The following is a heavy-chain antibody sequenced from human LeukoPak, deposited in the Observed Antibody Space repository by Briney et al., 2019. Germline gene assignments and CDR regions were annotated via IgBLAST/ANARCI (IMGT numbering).Heavy chain of an antibody. CDR2: MNPNSGNT. CDR1: GYTFTSYG. J-gene: IGHJ4*02. Sequence: ASVKVSCKASGYTFTSYGISWVRQATGQGLEWMGWMNPNSGNTGNAQKFQGRVTMTRNTSISTAYMELSSLRSEDTAVYYCARAGAHSSGFYWGQGTLVTVSS. D-gene: IGHD6-19*01. V-gene: IGHV1-8*02. CDR3: ARAGAHSSGFY.